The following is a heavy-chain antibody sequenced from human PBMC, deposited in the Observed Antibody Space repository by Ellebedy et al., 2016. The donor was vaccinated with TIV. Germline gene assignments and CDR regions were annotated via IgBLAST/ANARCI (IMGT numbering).Heavy chain of an antibody. CDR2: IKSKTDGGTT. CDR1: GFTFSNAW. CDR3: TPTPGWSGYYYYGMDV. V-gene: IGHV3-15*01. Sequence: GGSLRLXCAASGFTFSNAWMSWVRQAPGKGLEWVGRIKSKTDGGTTDYAAPVKGRFTISRDDSKNTLYLQMNSLKTEDTAVYYCTPTPGWSGYYYYGMDVWGQGTTVTVSS. J-gene: IGHJ6*02. D-gene: IGHD3-3*01.